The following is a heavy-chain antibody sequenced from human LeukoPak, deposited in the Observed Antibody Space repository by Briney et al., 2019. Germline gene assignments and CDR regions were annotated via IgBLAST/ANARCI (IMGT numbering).Heavy chain of an antibody. CDR1: GYTFTGYY. Sequence: ASVKVSCKASGYTFTGYYMHWVRQAPGQGLEWMGWINPNSGGTNYAQKFQGWVTMTRDTSISTAYMELSRLRSDDTAVYYCARYPHPGYSSSWNANPHYYYGMDVWGQGATVTVSS. CDR2: INPNSGGT. J-gene: IGHJ6*02. CDR3: ARYPHPGYSSSWNANPHYYYGMDV. V-gene: IGHV1-2*04. D-gene: IGHD6-13*01.